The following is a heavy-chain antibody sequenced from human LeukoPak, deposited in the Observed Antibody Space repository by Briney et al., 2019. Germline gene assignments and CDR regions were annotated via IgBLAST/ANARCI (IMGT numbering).Heavy chain of an antibody. J-gene: IGHJ6*03. CDR3: AKDGGPAAIVSYYYYYMDV. CDR2: ISSSGSTI. V-gene: IGHV3-48*03. CDR1: GSTFSSYE. Sequence: GGSLRLSCAASGSTFSSYEMNWVRQAPGKGLEWVSYISSSGSTIYYADSVKGRFTISRDNAKNSLYLQMNSLRAEDTAVYYCAKDGGPAAIVSYYYYYMDVWGEGTTVTVSS. D-gene: IGHD2-2*02.